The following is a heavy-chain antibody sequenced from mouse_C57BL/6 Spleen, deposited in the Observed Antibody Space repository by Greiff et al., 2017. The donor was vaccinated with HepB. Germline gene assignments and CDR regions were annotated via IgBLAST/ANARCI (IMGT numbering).Heavy chain of an antibody. CDR2: IHPNSGST. V-gene: IGHV1-64*01. Sequence: QVQLQQSGAELVKPGASVKLSCKASGYTFTSYWMHWVKQRPGQGLEWIGMIHPNSGSTNYNEKFKSKATLTVDKSSSTAYMQLSSLTSEDSAVYYSARRRDGYYEDYWGQGTTLTVSS. D-gene: IGHD2-3*01. CDR3: ARRRDGYYEDY. J-gene: IGHJ2*01. CDR1: GYTFTSYW.